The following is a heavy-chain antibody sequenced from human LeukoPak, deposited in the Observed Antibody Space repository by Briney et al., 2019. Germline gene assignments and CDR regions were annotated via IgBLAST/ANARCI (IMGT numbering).Heavy chain of an antibody. J-gene: IGHJ4*02. D-gene: IGHD3-22*01. Sequence: PGGSLRLSCAASDFTVSNNYMSWVRQAPGKGLEWVSLIYSGGGTYYADSVKGRFTISRDNSKNTLYLQMNSLRAEDTAVYYCAREYDSSGYYYANWGQGTLVTVSS. CDR3: AREYDSSGYYYAN. CDR2: IYSGGGT. CDR1: DFTVSNNY. V-gene: IGHV3-53*01.